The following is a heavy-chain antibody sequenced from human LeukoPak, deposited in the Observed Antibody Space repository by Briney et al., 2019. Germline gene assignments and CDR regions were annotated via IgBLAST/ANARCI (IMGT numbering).Heavy chain of an antibody. V-gene: IGHV4-59*08. D-gene: IGHD3-10*01. J-gene: IGHJ4*02. CDR3: ARSHHYGSGSSSYYFDY. CDR1: GDSISSYY. CDR2: IYNSGST. Sequence: SETLSLTCTISGDSISSYYWRWIRQPPGKGLEWIGYIYNSGSTEYNPYLKSRVTISIDTSKKQFSLRLSSVTAADTAVYYCARSHHYGSGSSSYYFDYWGQGTLVTVSS.